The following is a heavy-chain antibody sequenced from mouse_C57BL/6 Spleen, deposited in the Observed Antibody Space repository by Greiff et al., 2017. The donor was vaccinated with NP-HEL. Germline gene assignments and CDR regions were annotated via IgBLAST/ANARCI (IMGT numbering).Heavy chain of an antibody. CDR3: AREERDYGYFDY. D-gene: IGHD2-4*01. J-gene: IGHJ2*01. Sequence: EVQLVESGPGMVKPSQSLSLTCTVTGYSITSGYDWHWIRHFPGNKLEWMGYISYSGSTNYNPSLKSRISITHDTSKNHFFLKLNSVTTEDTATYYCAREERDYGYFDYWGQGTTLTVSS. CDR2: ISYSGST. V-gene: IGHV3-1*01. CDR1: GYSITSGYD.